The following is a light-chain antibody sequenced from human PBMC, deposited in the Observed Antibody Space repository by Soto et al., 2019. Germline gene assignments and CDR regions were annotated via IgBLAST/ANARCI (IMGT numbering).Light chain of an antibody. CDR1: QSISSSY. Sequence: EIALTQSPGTQSLSPGERATLYCRASQSISSSYLAWYQQKPGQAPRLLIYGASSRATGIPDRFSGSGSGTDFTLTISRLEPEDFAVYYCQQYGSSPSITFGQGTRLEIK. V-gene: IGKV3-20*01. J-gene: IGKJ5*01. CDR3: QQYGSSPSIT. CDR2: GAS.